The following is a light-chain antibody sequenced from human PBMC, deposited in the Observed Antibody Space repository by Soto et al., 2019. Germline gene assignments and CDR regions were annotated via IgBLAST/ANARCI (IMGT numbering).Light chain of an antibody. J-gene: IGKJ4*01. CDR1: QSITNNY. CDR2: GAS. CDR3: QQYGYLVT. Sequence: ESGLTQSPGALSLAAGETATLSCRASQSITNNYLAWYQQKPGRAHRLLIYGASSRATGIPDRFSGSGYGTDFTLSISRLEPEDFAMYYCQQYGYLVTFDRGTKVDI. V-gene: IGKV3-20*01.